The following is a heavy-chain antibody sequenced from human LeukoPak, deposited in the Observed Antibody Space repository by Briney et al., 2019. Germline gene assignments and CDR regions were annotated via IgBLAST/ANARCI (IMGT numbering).Heavy chain of an antibody. Sequence: SETLSLTCTVSGGSISSYYWSWIRQPPGKGLEWIGYIYYSGSTNYNPSLKSRVTISVGTSKNQFSLRLSSVTAADTAVYYCARLTKNDSGSFRFGKKKRGYMDVWGKGTTVTISS. D-gene: IGHD3-10*01. CDR2: IYYSGST. CDR1: GGSISSYY. V-gene: IGHV4-59*01. J-gene: IGHJ6*03. CDR3: ARLTKNDSGSFRFGKKKRGYMDV.